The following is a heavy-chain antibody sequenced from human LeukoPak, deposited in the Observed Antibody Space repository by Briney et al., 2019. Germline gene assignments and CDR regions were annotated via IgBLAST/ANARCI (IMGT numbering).Heavy chain of an antibody. V-gene: IGHV3-33*05. Sequence: GRSLRLSCAASGFTFSTYVMHWVRQAPGKGLEWVAVITNDGNYEKYADAVRGRFTISRDNSKNTLYLQMNSLSAEDTAVYYCARDSITGDNSLDFWGRGTLVTVSS. CDR2: ITNDGNYE. J-gene: IGHJ4*02. CDR1: GFTFSTYV. D-gene: IGHD7-27*01. CDR3: ARDSITGDNSLDF.